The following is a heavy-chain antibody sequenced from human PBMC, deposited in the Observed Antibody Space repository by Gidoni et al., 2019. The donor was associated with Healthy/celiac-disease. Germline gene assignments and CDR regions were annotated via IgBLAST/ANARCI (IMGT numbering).Heavy chain of an antibody. Sequence: QVQLVESGGGVVQPGRSLRLSWAASGFTFSSYGMHWVRQAPGKGLEWVAVISYDGSYKYYADSVKGRFTISRDNSKNTLYLQMNSLRAEDTAVYFCAQDKGESGQNYFDYWGQGTLVTVSS. D-gene: IGHD2-15*01. V-gene: IGHV3-30*18. CDR1: GFTFSSYG. CDR3: AQDKGESGQNYFDY. J-gene: IGHJ4*02. CDR2: ISYDGSYK.